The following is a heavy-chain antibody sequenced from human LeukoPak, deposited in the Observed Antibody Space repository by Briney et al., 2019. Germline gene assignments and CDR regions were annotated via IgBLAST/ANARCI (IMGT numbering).Heavy chain of an antibody. Sequence: GGPLTLSCAASGFTLSSYWMIWVRHSPGKGREGVAKIKQDGSEEYYVDSVKGRFTISRDNAKNSLYLQMNSLRAEDTAVYYCARSTRNYDAFDIWGQGTMVTVSS. D-gene: IGHD1-7*01. J-gene: IGHJ3*02. V-gene: IGHV3-7*01. CDR1: GFTLSSYW. CDR3: ARSTRNYDAFDI. CDR2: IKQDGSEE.